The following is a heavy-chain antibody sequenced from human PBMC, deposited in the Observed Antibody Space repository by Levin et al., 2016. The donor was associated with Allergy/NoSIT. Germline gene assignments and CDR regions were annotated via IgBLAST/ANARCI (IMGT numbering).Heavy chain of an antibody. V-gene: IGHV3-23*01. CDR2: ISGSGGST. Sequence: WIRQLPGKGLEWVSAISGSGGSTYYADSVKGRFTISRDNSKNTLYLQMNSLRAEDTAVYYCANGFDWLPNMTIDYWGQGTLVTVSS. J-gene: IGHJ4*02. D-gene: IGHD3-9*01. CDR3: ANGFDWLPNMTIDY.